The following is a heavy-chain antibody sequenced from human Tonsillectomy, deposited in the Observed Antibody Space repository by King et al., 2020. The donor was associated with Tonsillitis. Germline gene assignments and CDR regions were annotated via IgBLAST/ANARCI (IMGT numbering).Heavy chain of an antibody. CDR1: GFSFSDYH. D-gene: IGHD3-10*01. CDR2: ISNSGTTI. J-gene: IGHJ1*01. V-gene: IGHV3-11*01. Sequence: QVQLVESGGGLVNPGGSLRLSCAASGFSFSDYHMSWIRQAPGKGLEWISYISNSGTTIYYVDSVKGRFTISRDNAKNSLYLQMNSLRAEDTAVYYCASVIISVGSTEYFHHWGQGTLVTVSS. CDR3: ASVIISVGSTEYFHH.